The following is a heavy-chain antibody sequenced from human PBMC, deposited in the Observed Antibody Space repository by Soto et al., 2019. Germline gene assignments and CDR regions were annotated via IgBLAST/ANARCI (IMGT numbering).Heavy chain of an antibody. D-gene: IGHD6-13*01. V-gene: IGHV3-33*01. CDR3: ARDGQQLAPYALDV. J-gene: IGHJ6*02. CDR1: GFTFSNHA. CDR2: IWYDGSNK. Sequence: QVQLVESGGGVVQPGTSLRLSCTTSGFTFSNHAMHWVRQAPGKGLEWVAQIWYDGSNKYYADSVKGRFTISRDNXRNMVYVQMNSLRVEDTAVYYCARDGQQLAPYALDVWGQGTSVTGSS.